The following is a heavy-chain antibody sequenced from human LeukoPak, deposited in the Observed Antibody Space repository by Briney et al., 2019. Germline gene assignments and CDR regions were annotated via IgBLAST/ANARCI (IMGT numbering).Heavy chain of an antibody. CDR1: GGSFSGYY. Sequence: PSETLSLTCAVYGGSFSGYYWSWIRQPPGKGLEWIGEINHSGSTNYNPSLKSRVTISVDTSKNQFSLKLSSVTAADTAVYYCARHAYYDFWSGFNADAYYFDYWGQGTLVTVSS. CDR2: INHSGST. J-gene: IGHJ4*02. CDR3: ARHAYYDFWSGFNADAYYFDY. D-gene: IGHD3-3*01. V-gene: IGHV4-34*01.